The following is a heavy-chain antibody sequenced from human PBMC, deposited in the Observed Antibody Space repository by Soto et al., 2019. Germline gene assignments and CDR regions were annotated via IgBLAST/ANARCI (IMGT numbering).Heavy chain of an antibody. CDR3: AKRLKATVTRASCYFDY. D-gene: IGHD4-17*01. V-gene: IGHV3-23*01. Sequence: EVQLLESGGGLVQPGGSLRLSCAASGFTFSSYAMSWVRQAPGKGLEWVSAISGSGGSTYYADSVNGRYTISRDNSKNTLYLQMNSMRAEDTAVYYCAKRLKATVTRASCYFDYWGQGTLVTVSS. CDR1: GFTFSSYA. CDR2: ISGSGGST. J-gene: IGHJ4*02.